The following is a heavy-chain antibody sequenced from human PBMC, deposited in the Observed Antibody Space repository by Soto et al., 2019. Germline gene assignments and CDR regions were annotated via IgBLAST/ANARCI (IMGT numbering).Heavy chain of an antibody. CDR1: GFNFYSYD. Sequence: DLEESGGGVVQPGRSLSLSCVTSGFNFYSYDMHWFRQAPGKGLQWVAGISFDGTPKYHEDSVKGRFTVCRDNSRNTLSLHKKSLGNDDTAIYSCVKDSWIGEFDFFDSWGQGTLVTVSS. CDR2: ISFDGTPK. CDR3: VKDSWIGEFDFFDS. D-gene: IGHD3-10*01. J-gene: IGHJ4*02. V-gene: IGHV3-30*18.